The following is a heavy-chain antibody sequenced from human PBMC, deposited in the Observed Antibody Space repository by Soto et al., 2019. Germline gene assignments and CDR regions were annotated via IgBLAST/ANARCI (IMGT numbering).Heavy chain of an antibody. V-gene: IGHV4-30-4*01. J-gene: IGHJ6*02. CDR2: IYYSGST. Sequence: PSETLSLTCTVSGGSISSGDYYWSWIRQPPGKGLEWIGYIYYSGSTYYNPSLKSRVTISVDTSKNQFSLKLSSVTAPDTAVYYCARAAARYYYYGMDVWGQGTTVTVSS. D-gene: IGHD6-13*01. CDR3: ARAAARYYYYGMDV. CDR1: GGSISSGDYY.